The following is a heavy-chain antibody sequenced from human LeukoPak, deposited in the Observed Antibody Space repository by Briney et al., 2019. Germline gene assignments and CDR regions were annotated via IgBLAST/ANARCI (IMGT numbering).Heavy chain of an antibody. V-gene: IGHV3-23*01. D-gene: IGHD3-16*01. CDR3: AKASWVSSADAVW. Sequence: VGTLRLSRAASGVSFSNYAMSTVPESPARRAECVFSLRGGGETFYADTLNARFALSRDDSRNTVYLQLNNLRVEDTAVYYCAKASWVSSADAVWWGQGTQVSVSS. J-gene: IGHJ4*02. CDR1: GVSFSNYA. CDR2: LRGGGET.